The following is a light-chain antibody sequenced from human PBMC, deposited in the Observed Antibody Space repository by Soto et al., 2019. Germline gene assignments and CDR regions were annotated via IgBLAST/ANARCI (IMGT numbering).Light chain of an antibody. Sequence: QSVLTQPASVSGSPGQSITISCTGTSSDVGSYNLVSWYQQHPGKAPKLMIYEGSKRPSGVSNRFSGSKSGNTASLTISGLQAEDGADYYCCSYAGRSTYVFGSGTKVTVL. V-gene: IGLV2-23*01. CDR2: EGS. CDR1: SSDVGSYNL. J-gene: IGLJ1*01. CDR3: CSYAGRSTYV.